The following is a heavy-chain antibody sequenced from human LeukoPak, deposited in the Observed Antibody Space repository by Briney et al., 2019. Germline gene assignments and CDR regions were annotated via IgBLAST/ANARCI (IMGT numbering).Heavy chain of an antibody. D-gene: IGHD1/OR15-1a*01. V-gene: IGHV3-30*18. CDR1: GFTFTTFG. J-gene: IGHJ4*02. CDR3: AKINNNDDY. CDR2: ISPHGDIE. Sequence: PGGSLRLSCAASGFTFTTFGFHWVRQAPGKGLEWVAAISPHGDIEYYTDSVKGRFTISRDNSKNMIYLQMNSLRGEDSAVYYCAKINNNDDYWGQGNLVTVSS.